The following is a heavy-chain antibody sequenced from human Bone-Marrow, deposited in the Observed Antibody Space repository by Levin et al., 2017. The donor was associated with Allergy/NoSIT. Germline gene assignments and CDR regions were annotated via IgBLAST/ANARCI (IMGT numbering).Heavy chain of an antibody. CDR3: AKERVFTVYYFDA. J-gene: IGHJ4*02. Sequence: GGSLRLSCVGSGFSFSSFAMSWVRQAPGKGLEWVSSISKDGDSASYADSVKGRFTISRDNSKNTVYLLMNNPRGEDTAVYFCAKERVFTVYYFDAWGPGTLATVSS. D-gene: IGHD2-8*01. V-gene: IGHV3-23*01. CDR2: ISKDGDSA. CDR1: GFSFSSFA.